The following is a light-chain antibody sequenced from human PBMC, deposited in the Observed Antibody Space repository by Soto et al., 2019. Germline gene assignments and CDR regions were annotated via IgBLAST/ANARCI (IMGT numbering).Light chain of an antibody. Sequence: QSVLTQPASVSGSPGQSITISCTGTSSDVGGYNYVSWYQQHPGKAPKLMIYDVSNRPSGVSNRFSGSKSGNTASLTISGLQAEDEADYYCSSYTSRSTPCVFGTGTKVTVL. CDR3: SSYTSRSTPCV. CDR1: SSDVGGYNY. CDR2: DVS. J-gene: IGLJ1*01. V-gene: IGLV2-14*01.